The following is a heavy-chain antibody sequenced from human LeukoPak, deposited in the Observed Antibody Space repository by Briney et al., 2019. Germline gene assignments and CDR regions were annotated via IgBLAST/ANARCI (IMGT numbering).Heavy chain of an antibody. CDR3: ARLDRSTWS. Sequence: SETLSLTCSVSGGSITRYYWNWIRQPPGKGLEWIGYIYYSGSTNYNPSLKSRVTISVDTSKKQFSLKLNSVTAADTAVYYCARLDRSTWSWRQGTLVTVPS. D-gene: IGHD6-13*01. CDR1: GGSITRYY. V-gene: IGHV4-59*01. CDR2: IYYSGST. J-gene: IGHJ4*02.